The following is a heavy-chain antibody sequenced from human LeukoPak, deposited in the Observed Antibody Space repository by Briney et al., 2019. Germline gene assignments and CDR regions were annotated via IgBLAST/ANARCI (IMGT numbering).Heavy chain of an antibody. CDR3: ARAGNYTAMGTFDY. CDR2: IIPIFGTA. D-gene: IGHD5-18*01. Sequence: SVKVSCKASGGTLSSYAISWVRQAPGQGLEWMGGIIPIFGTANYAQKFQGRVTITTDESTSTAYMELSSLRSEDTAVYYCARAGNYTAMGTFDYWGQGTLITVSS. CDR1: GGTLSSYA. V-gene: IGHV1-69*05. J-gene: IGHJ4*02.